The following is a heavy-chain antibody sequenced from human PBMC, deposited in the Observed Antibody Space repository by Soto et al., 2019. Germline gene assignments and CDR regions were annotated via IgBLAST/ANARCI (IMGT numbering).Heavy chain of an antibody. CDR1: GFTVTSYA. J-gene: IGHJ6*03. Sequence: EVQLLESGGDLVQPGGSLRLSCAPSGFTVTSYAMSWVRQAPGKGLEWVSTISGSGGIKRYADSVKGRFTISRDSSKNTRHVHMDRLKAEDTAVYYFASAVRLYSLYYYYMDVLGIGTTVTVSS. V-gene: IGHV3-23*01. CDR2: ISGSGGIK. D-gene: IGHD2-2*02. CDR3: ASAVRLYSLYYYYMDV.